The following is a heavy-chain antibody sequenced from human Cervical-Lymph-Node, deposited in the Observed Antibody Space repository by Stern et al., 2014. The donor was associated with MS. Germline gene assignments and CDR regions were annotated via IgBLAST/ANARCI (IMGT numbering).Heavy chain of an antibody. Sequence: VQLVQSGAEVKKPGASVKVSCKASGYTFTDYYLHWVRQATGQGLEWKGWINPNSGGTNYAQKFQGWVTMTRDTSISTAYMEFSRLRSDDMAVYYCARSESGYGIYTFDIWGQGTMVTVSS. CDR2: INPNSGGT. J-gene: IGHJ3*02. D-gene: IGHD5-12*01. CDR3: ARSESGYGIYTFDI. CDR1: GYTFTDYY. V-gene: IGHV1-2*04.